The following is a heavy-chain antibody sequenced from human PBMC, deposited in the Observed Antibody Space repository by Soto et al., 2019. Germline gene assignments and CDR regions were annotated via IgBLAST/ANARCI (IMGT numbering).Heavy chain of an antibody. CDR2: ISYDGSNK. CDR1: GFTFSSYA. Sequence: SLRLSCAASGFTFSSYAMHWVRQAPGKGLEWVAVISYDGSNKYYADSVKGRFTISRDNSKNTLYLQMNSLRAEDTAVYYCARDLGPGSGSYYYYGMDVWGQATTVTVAS. V-gene: IGHV3-30-3*01. CDR3: ARDLGPGSGSYYYYGMDV. D-gene: IGHD3-10*01. J-gene: IGHJ6*02.